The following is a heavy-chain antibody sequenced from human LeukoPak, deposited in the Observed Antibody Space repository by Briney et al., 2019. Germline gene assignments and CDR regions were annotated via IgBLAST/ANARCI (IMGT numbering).Heavy chain of an antibody. CDR2: ISWNGGTI. CDR1: GFTFHDYA. V-gene: IGHV3-9*03. Sequence: GRSLRLSCAASGFTFHDYAMHWVRQAPGKGLEWVSGISWNGGTIDYADSVKGRFTISRDNAKNSLYLQMNSLRPEDMALYYCAKGPTYSSSSLFDYWGQGIPVAVSS. D-gene: IGHD6-6*01. CDR3: AKGPTYSSSSLFDY. J-gene: IGHJ4*02.